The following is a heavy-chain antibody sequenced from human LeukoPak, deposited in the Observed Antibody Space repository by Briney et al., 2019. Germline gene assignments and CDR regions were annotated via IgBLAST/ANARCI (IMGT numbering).Heavy chain of an antibody. Sequence: KPGGSLRLSCAASGFTFSSYGMNWVRQAPGKGLEWVSSISSSSYIYYADSVKGRFTISRDNAKNSLYLQMNSLRAEDTAVYYCASTYSSGPIYYYYMDVWGKGTTVTVSS. V-gene: IGHV3-21*01. J-gene: IGHJ6*03. D-gene: IGHD3-22*01. CDR3: ASTYSSGPIYYYYMDV. CDR2: ISSSSYI. CDR1: GFTFSSYG.